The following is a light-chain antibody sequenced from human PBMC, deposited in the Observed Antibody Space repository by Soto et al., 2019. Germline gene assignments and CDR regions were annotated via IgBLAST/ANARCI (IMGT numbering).Light chain of an antibody. Sequence: QSALTQPASVSESPGQSITISCTGTSSDVGSYKFVSWYQHHPGKAPKLLIYGNSNRPSGVPDRFSGSKSGTSASLAITGLQAEDEADYYCQSYDSSLSGWVFGGGTKVTVL. CDR2: GNS. J-gene: IGLJ3*02. CDR3: QSYDSSLSGWV. V-gene: IGLV2-14*02. CDR1: SSDVGSYKF.